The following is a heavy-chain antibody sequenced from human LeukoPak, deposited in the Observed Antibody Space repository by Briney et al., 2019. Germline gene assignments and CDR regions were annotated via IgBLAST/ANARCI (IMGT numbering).Heavy chain of an antibody. CDR2: ISSSSSYM. D-gene: IGHD2/OR15-2a*01. Sequence: PGGSLRLSCAASGFTFSSYSMNWVRQAPGKGLEWVSSISSSSSYMYYADSVKGRFTISRDNAKNSLYLQMNSLRAEDTAVYYCAREFLSGFDYWGQGTLVTVSS. V-gene: IGHV3-21*01. CDR3: AREFLSGFDY. CDR1: GFTFSSYS. J-gene: IGHJ4*02.